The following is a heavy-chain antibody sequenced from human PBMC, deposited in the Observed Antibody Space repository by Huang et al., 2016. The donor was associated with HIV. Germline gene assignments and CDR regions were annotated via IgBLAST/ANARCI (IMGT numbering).Heavy chain of an antibody. Sequence: EVLLVQSGAELKEPGESLKISCKASGYGFSSYWIGWVRQKPGKGLEGMGIIYPRDSETKYSPLFDGQVTISADKSTRTAYLQWESLKAPDTAIYFCARQVDGFRSHFDFWGQGTLVSVSS. CDR2: IYPRDSET. J-gene: IGHJ4*02. D-gene: IGHD5-18*01. V-gene: IGHV5-51*01. CDR3: ARQVDGFRSHFDF. CDR1: GYGFSSYW.